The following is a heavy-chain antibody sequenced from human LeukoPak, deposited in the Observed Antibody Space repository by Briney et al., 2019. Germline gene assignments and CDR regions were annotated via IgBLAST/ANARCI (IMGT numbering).Heavy chain of an antibody. CDR2: INPNTGGT. CDR1: GYTFTGYY. J-gene: IGHJ3*02. Sequence: ASVKVSCQASGYTFTGYYMNWVRQAPGQGLEWMGRINPNTGGTNYAQNFQGSVTMTRDTSITTVYMELSRLRSDDTAVYYCARVGGGLNDGSDIWGQGTMVTVSS. CDR3: ARVGGGLNDGSDI. D-gene: IGHD5-24*01. V-gene: IGHV1-2*06.